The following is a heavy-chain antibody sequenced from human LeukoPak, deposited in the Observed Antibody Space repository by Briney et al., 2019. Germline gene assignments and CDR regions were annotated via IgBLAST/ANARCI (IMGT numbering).Heavy chain of an antibody. CDR2: ISAFNGDT. V-gene: IGHV1-18*01. Sequence: ASMKVSCKASGYIFISYGISWVRQAPGQGLEWMGWISAFNGDTNYAQKLQGRVTMTTDTSTSTAYMELRSLRSDDTAVYYCARDGFDRDYYDSSFDYWGQGTLVTVSS. J-gene: IGHJ4*02. D-gene: IGHD3-22*01. CDR1: GYIFISYG. CDR3: ARDGFDRDYYDSSFDY.